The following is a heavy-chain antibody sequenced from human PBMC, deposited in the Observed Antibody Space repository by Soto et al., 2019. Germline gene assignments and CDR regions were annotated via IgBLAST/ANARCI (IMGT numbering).Heavy chain of an antibody. CDR1: GFTFSSYA. D-gene: IGHD2-8*01. Sequence: QVQLVESGGGVVQPGRSLRLSCAASGFTFSSYAMHWVRQAPGKGLEWVAVISYDGSNKYYADSVKGRFTISRDNSKNTLYLQMNSLRAEDTAVYYCARWSIVLMVYAIDYWGQGTLVTVSS. V-gene: IGHV3-30-3*01. CDR3: ARWSIVLMVYAIDY. CDR2: ISYDGSNK. J-gene: IGHJ4*02.